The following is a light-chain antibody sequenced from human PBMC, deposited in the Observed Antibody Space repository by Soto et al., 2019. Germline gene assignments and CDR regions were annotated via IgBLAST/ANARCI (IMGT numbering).Light chain of an antibody. J-gene: IGKJ4*02. CDR2: LGS. Sequence: IVLPQSPLSLPVTPGEPASISCRSSQSLLNSNGYNYLDWYLQKPGQSPQVLIYLGSNRASGVPDRFSGSGSGTDFTLKISRVEAEDVVVHYCGQGLATPLTFGGGTKVDIK. CDR3: GQGLATPLT. CDR1: QSLLNSNGYNY. V-gene: IGKV2-28*01.